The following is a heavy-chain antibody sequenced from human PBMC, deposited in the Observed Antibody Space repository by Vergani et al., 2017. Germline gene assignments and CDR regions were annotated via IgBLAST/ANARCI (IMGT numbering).Heavy chain of an antibody. Sequence: QVQLQESGPGLVKPSETLSLTCTVSGGSISSYYWSWIRQPPGKGLEWIGYIYYSGSTNYNPSLKSRVTISVDTSKNQFSLKLSSVTAADTAVYYCASSVAGTRNFDYWGQGTLVAGSS. D-gene: IGHD6-19*01. CDR1: GGSISSYY. J-gene: IGHJ4*02. CDR3: ASSVAGTRNFDY. CDR2: IYYSGST. V-gene: IGHV4-59*01.